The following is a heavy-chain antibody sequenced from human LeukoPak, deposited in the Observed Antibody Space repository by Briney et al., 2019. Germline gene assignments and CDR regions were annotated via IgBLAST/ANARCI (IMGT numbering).Heavy chain of an antibody. CDR1: GGSFSGYY. D-gene: IGHD5-24*01. J-gene: IGHJ5*02. Sequence: SETLSLTCAVYGGSFSGYYWSWIRQPPGKGLEWIREINHSGSTNYNPSLKSRVTISVDTSKNQFSLKLSSVTAADTAVYYCARGAPGRDTNWFDPWGQGTLVTVSS. V-gene: IGHV4-34*01. CDR2: INHSGST. CDR3: ARGAPGRDTNWFDP.